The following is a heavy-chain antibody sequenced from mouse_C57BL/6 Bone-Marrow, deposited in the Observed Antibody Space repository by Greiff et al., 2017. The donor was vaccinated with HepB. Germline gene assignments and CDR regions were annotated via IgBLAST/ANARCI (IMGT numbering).Heavy chain of an antibody. CDR2: IDPETGGT. CDR1: GYTFTDYE. CDR3: TRRKSMITPYYYAMDY. V-gene: IGHV1-15*01. Sequence: QVQLQQSGAELVRPGASVTLSCKASGYTFTDYEMHWVKQTPVHGLEWIGAIDPETGGTAYNQKFKGKAILTADKSSSTAYMELRSLTSEASAVYYCTRRKSMITPYYYAMDYWGQGTSVTVSS. J-gene: IGHJ4*01. D-gene: IGHD2-4*01.